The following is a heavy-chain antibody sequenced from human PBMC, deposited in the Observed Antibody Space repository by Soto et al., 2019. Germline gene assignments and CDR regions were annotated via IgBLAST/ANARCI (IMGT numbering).Heavy chain of an antibody. CDR2: IIPIFGTA. Sequence: QVQLVQSGAEVKKPGSSVKVSCKASGGTFSSYAISWVRQAPGQGLEWMGGIIPIFGTANYAQKFQGRVTITADESTSTAYMELSSLRSEDTAVYYCATSTVTTGPYLYYYYYGMDVWGQGTTVTVSS. CDR1: GGTFSSYA. D-gene: IGHD4-17*01. J-gene: IGHJ6*02. V-gene: IGHV1-69*12. CDR3: ATSTVTTGPYLYYYYYGMDV.